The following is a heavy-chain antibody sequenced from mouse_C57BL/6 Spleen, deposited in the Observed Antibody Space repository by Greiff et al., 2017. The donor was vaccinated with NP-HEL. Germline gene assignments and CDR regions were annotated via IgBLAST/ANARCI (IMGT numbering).Heavy chain of an antibody. D-gene: IGHD1-1*01. CDR1: GYTFTSYW. Sequence: QVQLQQPGAELVMPGASVKLSCKASGYTFTSYWMHWVKQRPGQGLEWIGEIDPSDSYTNYNQKFKGKSTLTVDKSSSTAYMQLSSLTSEDSAVYYCARSSHYGSLGDYWGQGTSVTVST. J-gene: IGHJ4*01. CDR2: IDPSDSYT. CDR3: ARSSHYGSLGDY. V-gene: IGHV1-69*01.